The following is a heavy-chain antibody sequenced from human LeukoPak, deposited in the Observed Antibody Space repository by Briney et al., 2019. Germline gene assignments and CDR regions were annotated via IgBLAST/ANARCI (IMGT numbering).Heavy chain of an antibody. CDR2: IYYSGST. CDR3: ARSTRATLFDY. V-gene: IGHV4-31*03. D-gene: IGHD5-12*01. J-gene: IGHJ4*02. CDR1: GGSISSGGYY. Sequence: SETLSLTCTVSGGSISSGGYYWSWIRQHPGKGLEWIGYIYYSGSTYYNPSLKSRVTISVDRSKNQFSLKLSSVTAADTAVYYCARSTRATLFDYWGQGTLVTVSS.